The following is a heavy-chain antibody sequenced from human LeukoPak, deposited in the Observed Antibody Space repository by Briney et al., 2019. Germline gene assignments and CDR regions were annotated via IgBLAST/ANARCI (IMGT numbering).Heavy chain of an antibody. Sequence: PGGSLRLSCAASGFTFTSYAMNWVRQAPGEGLEWASGISANGISTNYADSVKGRFTISRDNSKNTLYLQMNSLRAGDTAIYYCARGRWPGGHFDYWGQGTLVTVSS. CDR1: GFTFTSYA. CDR3: ARGRWPGGHFDY. D-gene: IGHD4-23*01. V-gene: IGHV3-23*01. J-gene: IGHJ4*02. CDR2: ISANGIST.